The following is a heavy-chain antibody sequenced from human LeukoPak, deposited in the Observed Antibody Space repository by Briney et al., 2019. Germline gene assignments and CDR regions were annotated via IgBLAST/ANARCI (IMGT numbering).Heavy chain of an antibody. V-gene: IGHV3-33*01. D-gene: IGHD4-23*01. CDR3: ARSFMTTVARVVDY. Sequence: GGSLRLSCAASGFTFSSYGMHWVRQAPGKGLEWEAVIWYDGSNKYYADSVKGRFTISRDNSKNTLYLQMNSLRAEDTAVYYCARSFMTTVARVVDYWGQGTLVTVSS. CDR2: IWYDGSNK. CDR1: GFTFSSYG. J-gene: IGHJ4*02.